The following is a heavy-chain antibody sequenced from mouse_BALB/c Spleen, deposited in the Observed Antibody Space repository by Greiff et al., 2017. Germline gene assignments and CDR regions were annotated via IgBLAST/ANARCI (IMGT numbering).Heavy chain of an antibody. CDR3: ARASLYYFDY. V-gene: IGHV2-9*02. Sequence: VKLVESGPGLVAPSQSLSITCTVSGFSLTSYGVHWVRQPPGKGLEWLGVIWAGGSTNYNSALMSRLSISKDNSKSQVFLKMNSLQTDDTAMYYCARASLYYFDYWGQGTTLTVSS. CDR1: GFSLTSYG. CDR2: IWAGGST. J-gene: IGHJ2*01.